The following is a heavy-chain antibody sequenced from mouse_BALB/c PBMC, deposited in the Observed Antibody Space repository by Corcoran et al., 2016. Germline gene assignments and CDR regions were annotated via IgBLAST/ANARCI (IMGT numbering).Heavy chain of an antibody. CDR3: ARAPLHYYAMDY. Sequence: QSQLVQSGPELKKPGETVKISCKASGYTFTNYGMNWVKQAPGKGLKWMGWINTYTGEQTYADDFKGRFAFSLETSASTAYLQINNLKNEDTATYFCARAPLHYYAMDYWGQGTSVTVSS. D-gene: IGHD6-1*01. V-gene: IGHV9-3-1*01. J-gene: IGHJ4*01. CDR2: INTYTGEQ. CDR1: GYTFTNYG.